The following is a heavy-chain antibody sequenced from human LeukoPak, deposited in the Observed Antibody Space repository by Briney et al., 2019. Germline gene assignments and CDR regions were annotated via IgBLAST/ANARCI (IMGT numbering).Heavy chain of an antibody. CDR3: ASAMYSSSWYRYDYFDY. D-gene: IGHD6-13*01. CDR2: ISYSGST. V-gene: IGHV4-59*01. Sequence: SETLSLTCTVSGGSISSYYWSWIRQPPGKGLEWVGYISYSGSTNYNPSLKSRVTISVDTSKNQFSLKLSSVTAADTAVYYCASAMYSSSWYRYDYFDYWGQGTLVTVSS. CDR1: GGSISSYY. J-gene: IGHJ4*02.